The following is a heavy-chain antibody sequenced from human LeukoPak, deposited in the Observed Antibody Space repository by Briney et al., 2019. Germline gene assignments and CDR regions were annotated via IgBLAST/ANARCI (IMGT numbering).Heavy chain of an antibody. J-gene: IGHJ3*02. Sequence: GGSLRLSCAASGFTVSSNYMSWVRQAPGKGLEWVSVIYSGGSAYYSDYVKGRFTISRDDATNTPYLQMKSLRAEDTAVYYCARDGAGYCSGGSCSAYCGGDCSGAFDIWGQGTMVTVSS. V-gene: IGHV3-53*01. CDR1: GFTVSSNY. CDR3: ARDGAGYCSGGSCSAYCGGDCSGAFDI. CDR2: IYSGGSA. D-gene: IGHD2-15*01.